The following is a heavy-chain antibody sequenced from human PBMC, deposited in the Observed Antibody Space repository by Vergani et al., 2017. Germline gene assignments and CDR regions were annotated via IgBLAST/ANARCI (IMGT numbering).Heavy chain of an antibody. CDR2: ISGSGGST. Sequence: EVQLLESGGGLVQPGGSLRLSCAASGFTFSSYAMSWVRQAPGKGLEWVSAISGSGGSTYYADSVKGRFTISRDKSKNTLYLQMNSLRAEDTAVYYCASQLRWDDAFDIWGQGTMVTVSS. V-gene: IGHV3-23*01. J-gene: IGHJ3*02. CDR3: ASQLRWDDAFDI. D-gene: IGHD4-23*01. CDR1: GFTFSSYA.